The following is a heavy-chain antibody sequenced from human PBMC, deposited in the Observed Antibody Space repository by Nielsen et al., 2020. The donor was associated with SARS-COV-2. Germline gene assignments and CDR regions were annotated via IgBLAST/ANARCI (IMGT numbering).Heavy chain of an antibody. CDR3: ARYSTYYYYYGMDV. D-gene: IGHD2-21*01. V-gene: IGHV3-21*01. Sequence: ESLKISCAASGFTFSSYSMNWVRQAPGKGLEWVSSISSSSSYIYYADSVKGRFTISRDNAKNSLYLQMNSLRAEDTAVYYCARYSTYYYYYGMDVWGQGTTVTVSS. CDR1: GFTFSSYS. CDR2: ISSSSSYI. J-gene: IGHJ6*02.